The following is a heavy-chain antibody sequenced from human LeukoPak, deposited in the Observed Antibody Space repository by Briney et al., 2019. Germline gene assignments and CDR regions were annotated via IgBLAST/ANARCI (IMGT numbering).Heavy chain of an antibody. Sequence: SETLSLTCAVYGGSFSGHYWSWIRQPPGKGLEWIGEINHSGSTNYNPSLKSRVTISVDTSKNQFSLKLSSVTAADTAVYYCAREGYCSSTSCPQYYYYGMDVWGQGTTVTVSS. CDR3: AREGYCSSTSCPQYYYYGMDV. D-gene: IGHD2-2*01. CDR1: GGSFSGHY. J-gene: IGHJ6*02. V-gene: IGHV4-34*01. CDR2: INHSGST.